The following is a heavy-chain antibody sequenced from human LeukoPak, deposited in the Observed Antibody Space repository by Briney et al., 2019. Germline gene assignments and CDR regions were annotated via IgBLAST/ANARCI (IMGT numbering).Heavy chain of an antibody. V-gene: IGHV3-74*01. CDR3: ATPIAAAADFDY. CDR2: INSDGSST. J-gene: IGHJ4*02. Sequence: AGSLTLSCAASGFTFSSYWMHWVRHAPGKGLVWVSRINSDGSSTSYADSVKGRFTISRDNSKNALYLQMNSLRAEDTAVYCCATPIAAAADFDYWGQGTLVTVSS. D-gene: IGHD6-13*01. CDR1: GFTFSSYW.